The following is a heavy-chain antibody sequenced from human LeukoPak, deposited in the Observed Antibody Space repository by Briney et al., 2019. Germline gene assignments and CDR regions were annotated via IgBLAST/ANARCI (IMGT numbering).Heavy chain of an antibody. Sequence: GSLRLSCAASGFTFSSYGMSWVRQAPGKGLEWVSAISGSGGSTYYADSVKGRFTISRDNAKNSLYLQMNSLRAEDTAVYYCARVKNHRGIAVAGSDYWGQGTLVTVSS. V-gene: IGHV3-23*01. CDR1: GFTFSSYG. CDR2: ISGSGGST. J-gene: IGHJ4*02. CDR3: ARVKNHRGIAVAGSDY. D-gene: IGHD6-13*01.